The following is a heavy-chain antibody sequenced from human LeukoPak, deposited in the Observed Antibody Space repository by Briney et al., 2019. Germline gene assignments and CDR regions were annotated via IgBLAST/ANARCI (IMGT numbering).Heavy chain of an antibody. CDR2: IHYTGTT. CDR3: ARLSGTAVAGLTSYYHYLEV. D-gene: IGHD6-19*01. CDR1: GGSISGYY. J-gene: IGHJ6*03. V-gene: IGHV4-59*01. Sequence: SETLSLTCTVSGGSISGYYGAWIRQPPGKGLDWIGYIHYTGTTNFNPSLKSRVTLSVDTSNNEFSLKLRSVTAADTAVYYCARLSGTAVAGLTSYYHYLEVCGTGTTVTVSS.